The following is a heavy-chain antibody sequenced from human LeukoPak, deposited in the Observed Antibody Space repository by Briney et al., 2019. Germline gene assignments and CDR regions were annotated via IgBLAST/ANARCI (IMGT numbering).Heavy chain of an antibody. J-gene: IGHJ4*02. D-gene: IGHD1-26*01. Sequence: GASLEISFKGSGYRFTSYWIGWGRPMPGKGVEWMGIIYPGDSDTRYSPSFQGQVTISADKSISTAYLQWSSLKASDTAMYYCTRHSGSYYSPFDYWGQETLVTVSS. CDR3: TRHSGSYYSPFDY. V-gene: IGHV5-51*01. CDR2: IYPGDSDT. CDR1: GYRFTSYW.